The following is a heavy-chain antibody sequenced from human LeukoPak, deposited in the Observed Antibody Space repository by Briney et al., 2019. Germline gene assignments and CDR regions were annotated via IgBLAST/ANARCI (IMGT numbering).Heavy chain of an antibody. CDR2: INPNSGGT. V-gene: IGHV1-2*02. Sequence: ASVKVSCKASGHTFTGYYMHWVRQAPGQGLEWMGWINPNSGGTNYAQKFQGRVTMTRDTSISTAYMELSRLRSDDTAVYYCARPTKHLYSSSWLDYWGQGTLVTVSS. J-gene: IGHJ4*02. CDR1: GHTFTGYY. CDR3: ARPTKHLYSSSWLDY. D-gene: IGHD6-13*01.